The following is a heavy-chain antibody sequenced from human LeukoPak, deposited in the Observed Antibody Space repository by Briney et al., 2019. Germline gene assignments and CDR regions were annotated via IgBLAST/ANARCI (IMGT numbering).Heavy chain of an antibody. CDR3: ARGPKYYFDY. CDR1: GGSFSGYY. CDR2: INHSGST. J-gene: IGHJ4*02. Sequence: SETLSLTCAVYGGSFSGYYWSWIRQPPGKGLEWIGEINHSGSTNYNPSLKSRVTISVDTSRNQFSLKLSSVTAADTAVYYCARGPKYYFDYWGQGTLVTVSS. V-gene: IGHV4-34*01.